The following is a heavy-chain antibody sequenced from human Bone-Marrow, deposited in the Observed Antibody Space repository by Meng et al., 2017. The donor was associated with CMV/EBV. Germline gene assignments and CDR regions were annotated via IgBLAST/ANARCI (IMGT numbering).Heavy chain of an antibody. Sequence: GESLKISCAASGFTFSSYGMHWVRQTPGKGLEWVAFIRYDGSNKYYADSVKGRFTISRDNSKNTLYLQMNSLRAEDTAVYYCARDLDVVVPAAAQYYYYYYGMEVWGQGTMVHVAS. J-gene: IGHJ6*02. CDR2: IRYDGSNK. CDR1: GFTFSSYG. CDR3: ARDLDVVVPAAAQYYYYYYGMEV. V-gene: IGHV3-30*02. D-gene: IGHD2-2*01.